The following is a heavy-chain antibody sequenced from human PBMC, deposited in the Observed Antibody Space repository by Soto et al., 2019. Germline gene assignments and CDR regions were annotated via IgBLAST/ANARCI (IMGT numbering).Heavy chain of an antibody. D-gene: IGHD6-13*01. Sequence: EVQLLESGGGLVQPGGSLRLSCAASGFTFSSYAMNWVRQAPGKGLEWVSLIGGDGGSTYYADSVRGRFTISRDNSKNTLYLRMNSLRAEDTAIYYCAKAYSSIWSQWYFDLWGLGTLVTVSS. J-gene: IGHJ2*01. V-gene: IGHV3-23*01. CDR2: IGGDGGST. CDR1: GFTFSSYA. CDR3: AKAYSSIWSQWYFDL.